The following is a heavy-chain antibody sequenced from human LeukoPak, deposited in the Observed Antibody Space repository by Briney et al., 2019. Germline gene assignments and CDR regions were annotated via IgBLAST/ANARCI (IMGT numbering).Heavy chain of an antibody. Sequence: GGSLRLSCAASGFTFSSYAMSWVRQAPGKGLEWVSVIYSGDSTYYADSVKGRFTISRDNSKNTLNLQMNSLRAEDTAVYYCARDRLWFGLYYGMDVWGQGATVTVSS. CDR3: ARDRLWFGLYYGMDV. V-gene: IGHV3-53*01. CDR1: GFTFSSYA. CDR2: IYSGDST. D-gene: IGHD3-10*01. J-gene: IGHJ6*02.